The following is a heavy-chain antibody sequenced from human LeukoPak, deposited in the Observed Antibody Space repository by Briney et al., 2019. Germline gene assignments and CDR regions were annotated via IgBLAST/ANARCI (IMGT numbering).Heavy chain of an antibody. CDR3: ARASYSGTDY. D-gene: IGHD5-12*01. Sequence: SQTLSLTCTVSGGSISSGGYYWSWIRQPAGKGLEWIGRIYTSGSTNYNPSLKSRVTISVDTSKNQFSLKLSSVTAADTAVYYCARASYSGTDYWGQGTLVTVSS. CDR1: GGSISSGGYY. V-gene: IGHV4-61*02. J-gene: IGHJ4*02. CDR2: IYTSGST.